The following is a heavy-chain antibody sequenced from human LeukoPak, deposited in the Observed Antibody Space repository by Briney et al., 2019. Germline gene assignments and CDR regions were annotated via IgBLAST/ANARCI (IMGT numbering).Heavy chain of an antibody. CDR1: GFTFSDYW. J-gene: IGHJ4*02. V-gene: IGHV3-64*01. D-gene: IGHD1-7*01. Sequence: PGGSLRLSCTASGFTFSDYWMTWGRQAPGKGLEYVSAISSNGGSTYYANSVKGRFTISRDNSKNTLYLQMGSLRAEDMAVYYCARGRGFGWNYVSSVDYWGQGTLVTVSS. CDR2: ISSNGGST. CDR3: ARGRGFGWNYVSSVDY.